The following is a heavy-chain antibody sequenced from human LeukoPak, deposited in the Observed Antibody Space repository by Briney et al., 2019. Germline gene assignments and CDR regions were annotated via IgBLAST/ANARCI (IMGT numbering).Heavy chain of an antibody. D-gene: IGHD5-18*01. CDR2: IYTSGST. V-gene: IGHV4-4*07. Sequence: SETLSLTCTVSGGSISSYYWSWLRQPAGKGLEWIGRIYTSGSTNYNPSLKSRVTMSVDTSKNQFSLKLNSVTAADTAVYYYARDLGLWLQGSWFDPWGQGTLVTVSS. CDR1: GGSISSYY. CDR3: ARDLGLWLQGSWFDP. J-gene: IGHJ5*02.